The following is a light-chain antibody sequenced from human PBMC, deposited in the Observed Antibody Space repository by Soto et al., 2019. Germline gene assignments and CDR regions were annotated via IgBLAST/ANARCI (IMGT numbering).Light chain of an antibody. V-gene: IGKV3-15*01. CDR2: GAS. CDR3: QQYNNWPST. CDR1: QSVSSN. Sequence: DIGMTQYPATLSVSPGERATLSCRSSQSVSSNLAWYQQKPGQAPRLLIYGASTRATGIPARFSGSGSGTEFTLTISSLQSEDFAVYYCQQYNNWPSTFGQGTRLEIK. J-gene: IGKJ5*01.